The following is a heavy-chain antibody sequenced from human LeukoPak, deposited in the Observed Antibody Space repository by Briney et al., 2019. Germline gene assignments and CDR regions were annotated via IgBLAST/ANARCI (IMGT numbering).Heavy chain of an antibody. CDR3: ARDDIVVVVAATLGDSYYYYGMDV. V-gene: IGHV1-18*01. Sequence: ASVKVSCKASGYTFTSYGISWVRQAPGQGLEWMGWISAYNGNTNYAQKLQGRVTMTTDTSTSTAYMELGSLRSEDTAVYYCARDDIVVVVAATLGDSYYYYGMDVWGQGTTVTVSS. CDR1: GYTFTSYG. J-gene: IGHJ6*02. CDR2: ISAYNGNT. D-gene: IGHD2-15*01.